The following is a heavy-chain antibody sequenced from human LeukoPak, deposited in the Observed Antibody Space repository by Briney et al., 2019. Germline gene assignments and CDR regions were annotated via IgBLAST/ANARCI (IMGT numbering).Heavy chain of an antibody. D-gene: IGHD3-22*01. CDR1: GFTFGSFW. Sequence: GGSLRLSCAASGFTFGSFWMHWVRQAPGKRLVWVSRIKSDGSMITYADSVKGRSTNSRDNAKNTVFLQMNSLRAEDTAVYYCARGCEGDYYDSSGYCFDYWGQGTLVTVSS. CDR2: IKSDGSMI. J-gene: IGHJ4*02. CDR3: ARGCEGDYYDSSGYCFDY. V-gene: IGHV3-74*03.